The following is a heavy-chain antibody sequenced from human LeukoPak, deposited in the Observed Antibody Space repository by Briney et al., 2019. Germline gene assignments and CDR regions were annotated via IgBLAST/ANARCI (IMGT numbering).Heavy chain of an antibody. CDR3: ARTQGGCSYGNFDY. J-gene: IGHJ4*02. Sequence: SETLSLTCTVSGGSISSGDYYWSWIRQPPGKGLEWIGYIYYSGSAYYNPSLKSRVTISVDTSKNQFSLKLSSVTAADTAVYYCARTQGGCSYGNFDYWGQGTLVTVSS. D-gene: IGHD5-18*01. CDR2: IYYSGSA. CDR1: GGSISSGDYY. V-gene: IGHV4-30-4*01.